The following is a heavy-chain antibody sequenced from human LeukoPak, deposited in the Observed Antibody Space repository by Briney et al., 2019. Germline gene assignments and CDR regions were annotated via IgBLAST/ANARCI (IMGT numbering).Heavy chain of an antibody. J-gene: IGHJ4*02. CDR1: GGSFSGYY. Sequence: SETLSLTCAVYGGSFSGYYWSWIRQPPGKGLEWIGEINHSGSTNYNPSLKSRVTISVDTSKNQSSLKLSSVTAADTAVYYCARPAGGYSSFFDYWGQGTLVTVSS. CDR3: ARPAGGYSSFFDY. V-gene: IGHV4-34*01. CDR2: INHSGST. D-gene: IGHD5-18*01.